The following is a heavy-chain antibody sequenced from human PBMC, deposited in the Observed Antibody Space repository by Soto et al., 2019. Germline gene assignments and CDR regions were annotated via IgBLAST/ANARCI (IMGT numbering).Heavy chain of an antibody. V-gene: IGHV3-23*01. CDR1: GFTFSSYA. CDR2: ISGSGGST. J-gene: IGHJ6*03. CDR3: AKAPLDYYYYYMDV. Sequence: SCAASGFTFSSYAMSWVRQAPGKGLEWVSAISGSGGSTYYADSVNGRFTISRDNSKNTLYLQMNSLRAEDTAVYYCAKAPLDYYYYYMDVWGKGTTVTVSS.